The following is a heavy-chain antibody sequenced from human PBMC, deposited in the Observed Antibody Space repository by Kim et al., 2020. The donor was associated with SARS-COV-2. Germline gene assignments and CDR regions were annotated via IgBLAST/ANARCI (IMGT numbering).Heavy chain of an antibody. V-gene: IGHV3-74*01. Sequence: GGSLRLSCAASGFTFSSYWMHWVRQAPGKGLVWVSRINSDGSSTSYADSVKGRSTISRDNAKNTLYLQMNSLRAEDTAVYYCARDGYSYCSGGSCYSGYYYGMDVWGQGTTVTVSS. CDR1: GFTFSSYW. D-gene: IGHD2-15*01. CDR2: INSDGSST. J-gene: IGHJ6*02. CDR3: ARDGYSYCSGGSCYSGYYYGMDV.